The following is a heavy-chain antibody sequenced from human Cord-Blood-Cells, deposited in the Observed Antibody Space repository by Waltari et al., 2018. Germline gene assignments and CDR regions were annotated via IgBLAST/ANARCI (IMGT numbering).Heavy chain of an antibody. CDR2: IKQDGSEK. D-gene: IGHD2-21*01. J-gene: IGHJ3*02. CDR1: GFTFSSSW. CDR3: ARGLAGDDAFDI. V-gene: IGHV3-7*01. Sequence: EVQLVESGGGLVQPGGSLRLSCAASGFTFSSSWMSWDRQARGKGWGRVANIKQDGSEKHYVDSVKGGFTISRHNAKNSLYLQMNSPIAEDTAVYYCARGLAGDDAFDIWGQGTMVTVSS.